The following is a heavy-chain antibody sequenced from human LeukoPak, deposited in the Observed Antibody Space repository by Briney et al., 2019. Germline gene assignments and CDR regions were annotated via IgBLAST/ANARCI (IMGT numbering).Heavy chain of an antibody. D-gene: IGHD2-15*01. CDR3: ARDPPRIVVVVAAMNYYGMDV. J-gene: IGHJ6*02. V-gene: IGHV1-18*01. Sequence: ASVKVSCKASGYTFTSYGISWVRQAPGQGLEWMGWISAYNGNTNYAQKLQGRVTMTTDTSTSTAYMELRSLRSDDTAVYYCARDPPRIVVVVAAMNYYGMDVWGQGTTVTAPS. CDR2: ISAYNGNT. CDR1: GYTFTSYG.